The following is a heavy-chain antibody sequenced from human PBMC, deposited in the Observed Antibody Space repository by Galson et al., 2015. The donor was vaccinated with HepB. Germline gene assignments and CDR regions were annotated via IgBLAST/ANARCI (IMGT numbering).Heavy chain of an antibody. CDR3: AKDPSRDGYNTGYYGMDV. V-gene: IGHV3-30*18. CDR2: ISYDGSNK. Sequence: SLRLSCASSGFTFSSYGMHWVRQAPGKGLEWVAVISYDGSNKYYADFVKGRFTISRDNSKNTLYLQMNSLRAEDTAVYYCAKDPSRDGYNTGYYGMDVWGQGTTVTVSS. J-gene: IGHJ6*02. D-gene: IGHD5-24*01. CDR1: GFTFSSYG.